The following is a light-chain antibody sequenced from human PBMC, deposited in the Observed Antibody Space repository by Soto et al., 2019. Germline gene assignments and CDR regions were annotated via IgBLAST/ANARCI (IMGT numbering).Light chain of an antibody. J-gene: IGKJ4*01. CDR2: LGS. CDR3: MQGLVTTFT. V-gene: IGKV2-28*01. Sequence: IVLTQSPLSLSVTPGEPASISCRSSQSLLSTHDYNYLDWYLQKPGHSPQVLIYLGSNRASGVHDRFSGSVSGTDFTLRISSMEAEEVGVCYGMQGLVTTFTFGGRTKGESK. CDR1: QSLLSTHDYNY.